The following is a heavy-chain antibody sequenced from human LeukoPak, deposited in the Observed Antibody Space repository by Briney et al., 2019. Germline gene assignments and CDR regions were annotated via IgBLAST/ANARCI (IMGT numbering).Heavy chain of an antibody. CDR2: INPSGGST. J-gene: IGHJ5*02. CDR3: ARGPLWFGESYENWFDP. CDR1: GYTFTSYY. V-gene: IGHV1-46*01. Sequence: ASVNVSCKASGYTFTSYYMHWVRQAPGQGLEWMGIINPSGGSTSYAQKFQGRVTMTRDMSTSTAYMELSSLRSEDTAVYYCARGPLWFGESYENWFDPWGQGTLVTVSS. D-gene: IGHD3-10*01.